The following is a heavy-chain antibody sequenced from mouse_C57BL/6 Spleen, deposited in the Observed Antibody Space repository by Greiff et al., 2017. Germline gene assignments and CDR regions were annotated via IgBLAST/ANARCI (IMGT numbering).Heavy chain of an antibody. D-gene: IGHD3-1*01. J-gene: IGHJ3*01. CDR3: AKSRGFAD. CDR1: GYTFTDYY. V-gene: IGHV1-26*01. CDR2: INPNNGGT. Sequence: EVQLHQSGPELVKPGASVKISCKASGYTFTDYYMNWVKQSHGKSLEWIGDINPNNGGTSYNQKFKGKATLTVDKSSSTAYMELRSLTSEDSAVYYCAKSRGFADWGQGTLVTVSA.